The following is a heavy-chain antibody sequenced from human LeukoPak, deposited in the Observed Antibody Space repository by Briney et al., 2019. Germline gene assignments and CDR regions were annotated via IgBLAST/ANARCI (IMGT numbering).Heavy chain of an antibody. D-gene: IGHD3-22*01. J-gene: IGHJ4*02. Sequence: GGSLRLSCAGSGFTVSSNYMSWVRQAPGKGLEWVVFIRYDGSNKYYADSVKGRFTISRDNSKNTLYLQMNSLRAEGTVVYYCAKVRHYYDSSPYWDYWGQGTLVTVSS. V-gene: IGHV3-30*02. CDR1: GFTVSSNY. CDR2: IRYDGSNK. CDR3: AKVRHYYDSSPYWDY.